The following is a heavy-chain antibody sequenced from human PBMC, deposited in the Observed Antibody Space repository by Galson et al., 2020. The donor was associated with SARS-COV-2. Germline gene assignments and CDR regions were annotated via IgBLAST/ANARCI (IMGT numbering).Heavy chain of an antibody. D-gene: IGHD3-22*01. CDR2: IYYSGST. J-gene: IGHJ5*02. V-gene: IGHV4-39*07. Sequence: SQTLSLTCTVSGGSISSSSYYWGWIRQPPGKGLEWIGSIYYSGSTYYNPSLKSRDTISVDTSKNQFSLKLSSVTAADTAVHYCARDGLYDATFDPWGQGTLVTVSS. CDR3: ARDGLYDATFDP. CDR1: GGSISSSSYY.